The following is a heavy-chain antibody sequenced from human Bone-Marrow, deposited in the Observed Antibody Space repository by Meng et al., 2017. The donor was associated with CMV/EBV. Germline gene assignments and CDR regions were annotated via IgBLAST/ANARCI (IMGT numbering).Heavy chain of an antibody. CDR1: GGSISRNSYY. CDR2: IYYSGTT. Sequence: SETLSLTCTVSGGSISRNSYYWGWVRQPPGKGLEWIGSIYYSGTTYYNPSLKSRVTISVDTSKNQFSLKLSSVTAADTAVYYCARGPTLTNTIFGVVIRPHYYYGMDVWGQGTTVTVSS. V-gene: IGHV4-39*01. D-gene: IGHD3-3*01. CDR3: ARGPTLTNTIFGVVIRPHYYYGMDV. J-gene: IGHJ6*02.